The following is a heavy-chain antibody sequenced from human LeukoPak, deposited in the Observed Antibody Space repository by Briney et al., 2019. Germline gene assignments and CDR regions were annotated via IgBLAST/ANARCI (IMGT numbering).Heavy chain of an antibody. CDR2: IYYSGST. CDR3: ARDRTTFKWYFDL. D-gene: IGHD2/OR15-2a*01. V-gene: IGHV4-59*01. CDR1: GGSISSYY. Sequence: PSETLSLTCDVSGGSISSYYWSWIRQPPGKGLEWIGYIYYSGSTNYNPSLKSRVTISVDTSKNQFSLKLSSVTAVDTAVYYCARDRTTFKWYFDLWGRGTLVTVSS. J-gene: IGHJ2*01.